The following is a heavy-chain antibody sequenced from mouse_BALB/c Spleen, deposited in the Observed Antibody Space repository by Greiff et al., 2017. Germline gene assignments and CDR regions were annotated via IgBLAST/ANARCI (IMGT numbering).Heavy chain of an antibody. D-gene: IGHD1-1*01. Sequence: QVQLKESGPGLVAPSQSLSITCTVSGFSLTGYGVNWVRQPPGKGLEWLGMIWGDGSTDYNSALKSRLSISKDNSKSQVFLKMNSLQTDDTARYYCARENYGSSYDAMDYWGQGTSVTVSS. V-gene: IGHV2-6-7*01. CDR2: IWGDGST. CDR3: ARENYGSSYDAMDY. J-gene: IGHJ4*01. CDR1: GFSLTGYG.